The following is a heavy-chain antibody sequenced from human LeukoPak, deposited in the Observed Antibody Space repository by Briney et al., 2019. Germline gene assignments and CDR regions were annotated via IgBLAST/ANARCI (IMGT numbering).Heavy chain of an antibody. D-gene: IGHD3-3*01. CDR3: AREGSETIFGFYGPFDY. CDR2: ISYDGSNK. CDR1: GFTFSSYA. Sequence: KPGGSLRLSCAASGFTFSSYAMHWVRQAPGKGLEWVAVISYDGSNKYYADSVKGRFTISRDDSKNTLYLQMNSLRAEDTAVYYCAREGSETIFGFYGPFDYWGQGTLVTVSS. V-gene: IGHV3-30-3*01. J-gene: IGHJ4*02.